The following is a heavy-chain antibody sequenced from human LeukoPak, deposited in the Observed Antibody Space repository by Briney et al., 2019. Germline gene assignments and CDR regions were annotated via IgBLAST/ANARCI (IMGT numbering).Heavy chain of an antibody. V-gene: IGHV3-30*18. CDR1: GFTFSSYG. CDR2: ISYDGSNK. D-gene: IGHD3-16*01. Sequence: PGRSLRLSCAASGFTFSSYGMHWVRQAPGKGLGWVAVISYDGSNKYYADSVKGRFTISRDNSKNTLYLQMNSLRAEDTAVYYCANSKGDRLCFDYWGQGTLVTVSS. J-gene: IGHJ4*02. CDR3: ANSKGDRLCFDY.